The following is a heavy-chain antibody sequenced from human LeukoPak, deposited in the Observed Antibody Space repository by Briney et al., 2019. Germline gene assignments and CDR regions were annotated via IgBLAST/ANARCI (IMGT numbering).Heavy chain of an antibody. J-gene: IGHJ4*02. CDR3: AKDRGYCSGGSCYFIDY. CDR1: GFTFSNYG. Sequence: GGSLRLSCAASGFTFSNYGMHWVRQAPGKGLEWVAVISYDGSNKYYADSVKGRFAISRDNSKNTLYLEMNSLRAEDTAVYYCAKDRGYCSGGSCYFIDYWGQGTLVTVSS. V-gene: IGHV3-30*18. CDR2: ISYDGSNK. D-gene: IGHD2-15*01.